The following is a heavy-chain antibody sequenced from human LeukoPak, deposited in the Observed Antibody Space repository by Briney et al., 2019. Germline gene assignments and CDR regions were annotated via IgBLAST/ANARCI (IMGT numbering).Heavy chain of an antibody. D-gene: IGHD3-10*01. CDR2: ISYDGSNK. J-gene: IGHJ4*02. V-gene: IGHV3-30*03. CDR3: AHLWFGDY. CDR1: GFTFSSYG. Sequence: GRSLRLSCAASGFTFSSYGMHWVRQAPGKGLEWVAVISYDGSNKYYADSVKGRFTISRDNSKNTLYLQMNSLRAEDTAVYYCAHLWFGDYWGQGTLVTVSS.